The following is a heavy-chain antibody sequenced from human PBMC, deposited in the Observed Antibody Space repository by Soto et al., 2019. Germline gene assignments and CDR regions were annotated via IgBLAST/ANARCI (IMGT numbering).Heavy chain of an antibody. Sequence: GASVKVSCKASGYTFSSYAMHWLRQAPGQRLEWMGWINAGYGNTKSSQKSQDRVTISRDTSASTAYMELTSLRSEDTAVYYCARDTGDGTFDFWGQGTLVTSPQ. J-gene: IGHJ4*02. D-gene: IGHD7-27*01. CDR1: GYTFSSYA. CDR3: ARDTGDGTFDF. CDR2: INAGYGNT. V-gene: IGHV1-3*01.